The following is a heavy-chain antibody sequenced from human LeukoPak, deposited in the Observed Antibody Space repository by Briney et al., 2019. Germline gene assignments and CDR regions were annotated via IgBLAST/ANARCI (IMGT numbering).Heavy chain of an antibody. D-gene: IGHD6-13*01. CDR3: ARVVPGYSSSFGAFDI. Sequence: SQTLSLTCTVSGGSISSGGYYWSWIRQHPGKGLEWIGYIYYSGSTYYNPSLKSRVTISVDTSKNQFSLKLSSVTAADTAVYYCARVVPGYSSSFGAFDIWGQGTMVTVSS. V-gene: IGHV4-31*03. CDR1: GGSISSGGYY. J-gene: IGHJ3*02. CDR2: IYYSGST.